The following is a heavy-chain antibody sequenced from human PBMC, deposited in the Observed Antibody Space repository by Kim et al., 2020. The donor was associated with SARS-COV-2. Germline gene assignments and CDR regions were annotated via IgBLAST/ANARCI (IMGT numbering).Heavy chain of an antibody. J-gene: IGHJ6*02. CDR2: ISWNSGSI. CDR1: GFTFDDYA. D-gene: IGHD1-26*01. Sequence: GGSLRLSCAASGFTFDDYAMHWVRQAPGKGLEWVSGISWNSGSIGYADSVKGRFTISRDNAKNSLYLQMNSLRAEDTALYYCAKDIKSGSDYPYYYYGMDVWGQGTTVPVSS. V-gene: IGHV3-9*01. CDR3: AKDIKSGSDYPYYYYGMDV.